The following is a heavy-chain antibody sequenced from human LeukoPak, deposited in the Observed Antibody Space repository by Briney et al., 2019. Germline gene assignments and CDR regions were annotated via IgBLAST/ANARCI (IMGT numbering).Heavy chain of an antibody. Sequence: KXLEXXGYIYYSGSTYYNPSLKSRVTISVDTSKNQFSLKLSSVTAADTAVYYCARVRNSSRGGWFDPWGQGTLVTVSS. CDR2: IYYSGST. CDR3: ARVRNSSRGGWFDP. J-gene: IGHJ5*02. D-gene: IGHD3-22*01. V-gene: IGHV4-31*02.